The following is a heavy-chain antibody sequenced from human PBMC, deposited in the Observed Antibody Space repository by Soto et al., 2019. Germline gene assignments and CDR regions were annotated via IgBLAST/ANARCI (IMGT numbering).Heavy chain of an antibody. CDR2: ISYDGSNK. Sequence: QVQLVESGGGVVQPGRSLRLSCAASGFTFSSYAMHWVRQAPGKGLEWVAVISYDGSNKYYADSVKGRFTISRDNSKNRLDLQMNSLRAEATAVYYCAGVWGYHWNCGPFDYWGQGTLVTVSS. CDR1: GFTFSSYA. CDR3: AGVWGYHWNCGPFDY. D-gene: IGHD1-7*01. V-gene: IGHV3-30-3*01. J-gene: IGHJ4*02.